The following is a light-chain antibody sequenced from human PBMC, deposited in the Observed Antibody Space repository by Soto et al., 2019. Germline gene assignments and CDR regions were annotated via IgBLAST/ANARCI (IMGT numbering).Light chain of an antibody. CDR2: GAS. CDR3: QQYGSSQWT. CDR1: QSVSSNY. V-gene: IGKV3-20*01. Sequence: EIVLTQSPGTLSLSPGERDTLXRMPSQSVSSNYLAWYQQKPGQAPRLLIYGASSRATGIPDRFSGSGSGTDFTLTISRLEPEDFAVYYCQQYGSSQWTFGQGTKVDIK. J-gene: IGKJ1*01.